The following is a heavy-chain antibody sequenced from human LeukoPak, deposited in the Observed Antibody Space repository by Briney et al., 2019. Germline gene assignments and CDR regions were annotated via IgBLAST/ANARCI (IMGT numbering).Heavy chain of an antibody. Sequence: ASVKVSCKASGYTFTSYSMHWVRQAPGHGLDWMGIINPSGGSTTYAQKFQGRVTMTRDTSTSTVYMELSSLRSEYTAVYYCARDRGPFSANYYFHFWGQGTLVTVSS. V-gene: IGHV1-46*01. CDR1: GYTFTSYS. CDR3: ARDRGPFSANYYFHF. D-gene: IGHD3-10*01. CDR2: INPSGGST. J-gene: IGHJ4*02.